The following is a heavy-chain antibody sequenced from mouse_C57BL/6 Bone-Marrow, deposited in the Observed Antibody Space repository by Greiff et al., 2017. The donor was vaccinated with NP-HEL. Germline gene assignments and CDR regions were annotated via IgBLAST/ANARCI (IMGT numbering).Heavy chain of an antibody. CDR3: ARDVGAFAY. V-gene: IGHV5-4*01. CDR2: ISDGGSYT. J-gene: IGHJ3*01. CDR1: GFTFSSYA. Sequence: EVKLVESGGGLVKPGGSLKLSCAASGFTFSSYAMSWVRQTPEKRLEWVATISDGGSYTYSPDNVKGRFTISRAYAKNNLYLQMSHLKSEDTAMYYCARDVGAFAYWGQGTLVTVSA.